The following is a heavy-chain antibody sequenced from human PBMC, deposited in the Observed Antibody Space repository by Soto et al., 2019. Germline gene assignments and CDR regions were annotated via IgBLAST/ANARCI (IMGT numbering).Heavy chain of an antibody. D-gene: IGHD3-3*01. J-gene: IGHJ6*03. CDR2: IKQDGSEK. V-gene: IGHV3-7*01. CDR1: GFTFSSYW. CDR3: ARNYYDFWSGYFRTPHYYYYYMDV. Sequence: EVQLVESGGGLVQPGGSLRLSCAASGFTFSSYWMSWVRQAPGKGLEWVANIKQDGSEKYYVDSVKGRFTISRDNAKNSLYLQMNSLRAEDTAVYYCARNYYDFWSGYFRTPHYYYYYMDVWGKGTTVTVSS.